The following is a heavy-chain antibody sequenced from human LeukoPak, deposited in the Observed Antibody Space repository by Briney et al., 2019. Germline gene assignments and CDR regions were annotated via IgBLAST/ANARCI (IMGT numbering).Heavy chain of an antibody. CDR3: ARDIYFDRTGYYYSDN. V-gene: IGHV3-21*04. Sequence: GGSLRLSCAASGFTFSSYTMNWVRQAPGKGLEWVSSISSSNTYIYYADSVKGRFTISRDNAKNSLFLQMNSLRAEDTAVYYCARDIYFDRTGYYYSDNWGQGTLVTVSS. CDR2: ISSSNTYI. D-gene: IGHD3-22*01. CDR1: GFTFSSYT. J-gene: IGHJ4*02.